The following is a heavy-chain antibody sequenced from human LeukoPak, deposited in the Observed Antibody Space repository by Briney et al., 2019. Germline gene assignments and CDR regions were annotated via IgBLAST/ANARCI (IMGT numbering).Heavy chain of an antibody. D-gene: IGHD3-9*01. J-gene: IGHJ4*02. V-gene: IGHV1-8*01. Sequence: ASVKVSCKASGYTFTSYDINWVRQATGQGLEWMGWMNPNSGNTGYAQKFQGRVTMTRNTSISTAYMELSSLRSEDTAVYYCARGYDILTGYSRVEFDYWGQGTLATVSS. CDR2: MNPNSGNT. CDR1: GYTFTSYD. CDR3: ARGYDILTGYSRVEFDY.